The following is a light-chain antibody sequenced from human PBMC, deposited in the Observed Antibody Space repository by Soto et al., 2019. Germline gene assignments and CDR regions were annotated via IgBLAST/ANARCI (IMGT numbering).Light chain of an antibody. V-gene: IGKV3-20*01. CDR3: QQYASAPLT. J-gene: IGKJ4*01. Sequence: DMVLTQSPGTLSLSPGERATLSCRASQPVAKNYLAWYQQQPGQAPRLLIFGASSRATGIPDRFSGSGSGTDFTLTINRLEPEDFAVYHCQQYASAPLTFGGGTKVEIK. CDR1: QPVAKNY. CDR2: GAS.